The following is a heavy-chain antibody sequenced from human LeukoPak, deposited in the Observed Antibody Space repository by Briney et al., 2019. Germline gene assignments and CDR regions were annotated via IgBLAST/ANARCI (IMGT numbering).Heavy chain of an antibody. CDR1: GYTFSSYG. Sequence: GGSLRLSCAASGYTFSSYGMHWVCQAPGKGLEWVAVILSDGSKEFYTDSVKGRFTISRDNSKNTLYLQMNSLRAEDTAVYYCARAPRGYYDFWSGNEYFQHWGQGTLVTVSS. J-gene: IGHJ1*01. CDR2: ILSDGSKE. D-gene: IGHD3-3*01. V-gene: IGHV3-33*01. CDR3: ARAPRGYYDFWSGNEYFQH.